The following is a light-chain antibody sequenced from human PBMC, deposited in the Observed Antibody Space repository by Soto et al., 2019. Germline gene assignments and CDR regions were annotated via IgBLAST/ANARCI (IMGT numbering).Light chain of an antibody. Sequence: IQMTRSSSSLSPSVVDRVTLSCLASQTITTYLNWYQQKSGQAPKLLIYAASSLRSGVPSRFSGSGSGTDFTLTISSLQREDFATYYCQEYYSTPPTFGHGTKVDIK. CDR3: QEYYSTPPT. CDR2: AAS. CDR1: QTITTY. V-gene: IGKV1-39*01. J-gene: IGKJ3*01.